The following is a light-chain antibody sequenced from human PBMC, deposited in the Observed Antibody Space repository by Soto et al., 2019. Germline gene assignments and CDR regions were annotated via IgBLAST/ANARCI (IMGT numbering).Light chain of an antibody. J-gene: IGKJ1*01. Sequence: EIVLTQSPGTLSLCPGERATLSCRASQNVRSGYLAWYQHKPGQAPRLLIYGASARAAGIPDRFSGSGSGTDFTPTTGRREPEDSAVYDCQQYGSSQKTFSRGPKV. CDR2: GAS. V-gene: IGKV3-20*01. CDR3: QQYGSSQKT. CDR1: QNVRSGY.